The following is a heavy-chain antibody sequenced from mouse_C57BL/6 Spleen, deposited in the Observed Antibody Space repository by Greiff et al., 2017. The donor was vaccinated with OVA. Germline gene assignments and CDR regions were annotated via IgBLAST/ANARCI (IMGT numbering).Heavy chain of an antibody. CDR3: ARGGNYNYAMDY. D-gene: IGHD2-1*01. Sequence: DVHLVESGGGLVKPGGSLKLSCAASGFTFSDYGMHWVRQAPEKGLEWVAYISSGSSTIYYADTVKGRFTISRDNAKNTLFLQMTSLRSEDTAMYYCARGGNYNYAMDYWGQGTSVTVSS. CDR2: ISSGSSTI. J-gene: IGHJ4*01. V-gene: IGHV5-17*01. CDR1: GFTFSDYG.